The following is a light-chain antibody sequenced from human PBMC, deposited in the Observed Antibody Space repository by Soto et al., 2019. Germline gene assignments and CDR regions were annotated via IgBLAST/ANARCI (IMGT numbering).Light chain of an antibody. CDR3: HMYTSYSLSP. V-gene: IGKV1-5*01. CDR2: DAS. J-gene: IGKJ5*01. Sequence: DIEMTQSPSTLSASVGHRVTITCRAIQSIRGWLAGYTQKPGKATKLPIYDASSLESGVIVVFTGSRSGTEFPLTISSLQLDDFVNYFSHMYTSYSLSPFSQGSRLEI. CDR1: QSIRGW.